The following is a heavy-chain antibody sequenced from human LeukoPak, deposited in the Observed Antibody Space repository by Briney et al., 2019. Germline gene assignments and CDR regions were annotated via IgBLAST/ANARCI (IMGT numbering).Heavy chain of an antibody. D-gene: IGHD2-2*01. J-gene: IGHJ4*02. Sequence: PGGSLRLSCAASGFTFSSYAMSWVRQAPGKGLEWIGEINHSGSTNYNPSLKSRVTISVDTSKNQFSLKLSSVTAADTAVYYCARGMPYYFDYWGQGTLVTVSS. V-gene: IGHV4-34*01. CDR3: ARGMPYYFDY. CDR1: GFTFSSYA. CDR2: INHSGST.